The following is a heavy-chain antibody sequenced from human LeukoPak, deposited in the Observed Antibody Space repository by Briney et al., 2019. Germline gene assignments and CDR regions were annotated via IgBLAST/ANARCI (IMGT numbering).Heavy chain of an antibody. J-gene: IGHJ4*02. CDR3: AKDLGAGTSGYSLDY. CDR1: RFTFRSYG. CDR2: IRSDGSDK. D-gene: IGHD3-22*01. Sequence: GGSLRLSCAASRFTFRSYGMNWVRQAPGKGLEWVAFIRSDGSDKYYAASVKGRFTISRDNSRNALFLQMSSLRSEDTAVYYCAKDLGAGTSGYSLDYWGQGTLVTVSS. V-gene: IGHV3-30*02.